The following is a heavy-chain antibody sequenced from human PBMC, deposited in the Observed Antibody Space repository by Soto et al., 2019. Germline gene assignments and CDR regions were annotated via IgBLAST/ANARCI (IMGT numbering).Heavy chain of an antibody. CDR1: GYTFTSYY. CDR3: ARAPDCMDV. V-gene: IGHV1-46*01. Sequence: QVQLVQSGAEVKKPGASVKVSCKASGYTFTSYYLHWVRQAPGLGLEWMGVINPSGGSTSYAQKFQRRVAMTRDTSTSTVYMELSSLRFEDTAVYYCARAPDCMDVWGQGTTVTVSS. D-gene: IGHD2-21*02. CDR2: INPSGGST. J-gene: IGHJ6*02.